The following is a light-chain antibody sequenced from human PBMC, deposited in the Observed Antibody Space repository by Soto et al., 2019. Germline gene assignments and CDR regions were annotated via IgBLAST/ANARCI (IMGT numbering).Light chain of an antibody. CDR2: WAS. Sequence: DIVMTQSPDSLAVSLGERVTINCKSSQSVLHSSNNKNYLAWYQQKPGQPPKLLIYWASTRGSGVPDRFTGSGSGTDFTLTISSLQAEDVAVYYCQHYYTTPFTFGPGTEVDIK. CDR3: QHYYTTPFT. CDR1: QSVLHSSNNKNY. V-gene: IGKV4-1*01. J-gene: IGKJ3*01.